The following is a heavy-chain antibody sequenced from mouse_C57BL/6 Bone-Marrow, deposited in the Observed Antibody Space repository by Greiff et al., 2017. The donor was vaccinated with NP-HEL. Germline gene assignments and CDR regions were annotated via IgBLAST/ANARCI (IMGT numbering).Heavy chain of an antibody. CDR2: ISSGGSYT. CDR3: ARLTTVVRYFDY. D-gene: IGHD1-1*01. Sequence: EVQLVESGGDLVKPGGSLKLSCAASGFTFSSYGMSWVRQTPDKRLEWVATISSGGSYTYYPDSVKGRFTISRDNANNTLYLQMSSLKSEDTAMYYCARLTTVVRYFDYWGQGTTLTVSS. V-gene: IGHV5-6*01. CDR1: GFTFSSYG. J-gene: IGHJ2*01.